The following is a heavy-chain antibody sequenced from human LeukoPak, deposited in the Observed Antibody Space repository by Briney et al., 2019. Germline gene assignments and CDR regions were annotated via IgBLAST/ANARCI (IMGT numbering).Heavy chain of an antibody. CDR3: ARGGNPEGGVLDY. Sequence: PSETLSLTCTVSGGSISSYYWSWIRQPPGKGLEWIGYIYYSGSTNYNPSLKSRVTISVDTSKNQFSLKLSSVTAADTAVYYCARGGNPEGGVLDYWGQGTLVTVSS. J-gene: IGHJ4*02. D-gene: IGHD2-15*01. CDR2: IYYSGST. CDR1: GGSISSYY. V-gene: IGHV4-59*01.